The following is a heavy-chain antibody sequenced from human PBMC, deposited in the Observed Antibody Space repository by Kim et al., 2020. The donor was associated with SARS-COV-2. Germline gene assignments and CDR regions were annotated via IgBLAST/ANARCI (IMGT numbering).Heavy chain of an antibody. D-gene: IGHD6-25*01. CDR1: QFTFRSYG. CDR2: IWHDGSNN. Sequence: GGSLRLSCAASQFTFRSYGMHWVRQAPGKGLEWVAIIWHDGSNNYYADSVKGRFTISRDNSKNMMYLQMNSLRAEDTAVYFCARDTSGRSMDIWGQGTTVTVSS. J-gene: IGHJ6*02. V-gene: IGHV3-33*01. CDR3: ARDTSGRSMDI.